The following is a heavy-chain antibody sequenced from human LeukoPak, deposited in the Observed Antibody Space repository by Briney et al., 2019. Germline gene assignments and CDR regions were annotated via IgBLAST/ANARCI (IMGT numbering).Heavy chain of an antibody. CDR1: GCTISSYH. Sequence: SGTLSLTCTFSGCTISSYHWNWIRQTPGKGLEWVGDMYYTGGSNYNPSLMSGGPIYFDSSKNQFTPKVTTVTAEDTAIYYCTTMKRGDIFGYFDIWGEGALVTASS. D-gene: IGHD3-22*01. CDR2: MYYTGGS. V-gene: IGHV4-59*03. CDR3: TTMKRGDIFGYFDI. J-gene: IGHJ4*02.